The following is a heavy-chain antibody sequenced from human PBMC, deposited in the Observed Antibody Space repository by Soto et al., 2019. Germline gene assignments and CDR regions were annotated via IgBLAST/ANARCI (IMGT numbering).Heavy chain of an antibody. CDR1: GGSISSSSYY. Sequence: QLQLQESGPGLVKPPETLSLTCSVSGGSISSSSYYWGWVRQPPGKGLEWIGSIDYSGSTYYNPSLKSRATIFVATSNTQFSLRLNSVTAAYTAVYYCAREWNYHGEGWFDPWGQGTLVTVSS. V-gene: IGHV4-39*02. J-gene: IGHJ5*02. CDR2: IDYSGST. CDR3: AREWNYHGEGWFDP. D-gene: IGHD1-7*01.